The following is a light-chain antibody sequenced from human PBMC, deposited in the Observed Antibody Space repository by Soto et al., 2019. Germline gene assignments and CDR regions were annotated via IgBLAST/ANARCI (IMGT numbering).Light chain of an antibody. V-gene: IGKV4-1*01. CDR2: WAS. J-gene: IGKJ2*01. CDR3: QQYYRLPRT. Sequence: DIVMTQSPDSLAVSLGERATINCKSSQSVLSSSNNKNYLVWYQQKPGQPPTLLIYWASTRESGVPDRFNGSGSGTDFTLTISSLQAEDVAVYYCQQYYRLPRTFGQGTKLEIK. CDR1: QSVLSSSNNKNY.